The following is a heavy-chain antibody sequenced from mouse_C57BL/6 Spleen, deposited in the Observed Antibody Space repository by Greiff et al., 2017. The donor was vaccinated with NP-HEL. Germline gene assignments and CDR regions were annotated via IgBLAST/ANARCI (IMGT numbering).Heavy chain of an antibody. J-gene: IGHJ4*01. CDR1: GFSFNTYA. Sequence: EVNVVESGGGLVQPKGSLKLSCAASGFSFNTYAMNWVRQAPGKGLEWVARIRSKSNNYATYYADSVKDRFTISRDDSESMLYLQMNNLKTEDTAMYYCVRQGYYVYYAMDYWGQGTSVTVSS. CDR2: IRSKSNNYAT. D-gene: IGHD2-3*01. CDR3: VRQGYYVYYAMDY. V-gene: IGHV10-1*01.